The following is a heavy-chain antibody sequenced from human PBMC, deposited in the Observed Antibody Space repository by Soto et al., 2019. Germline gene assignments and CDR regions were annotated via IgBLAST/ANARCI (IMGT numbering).Heavy chain of an antibody. Sequence: GGSPRLSCAASGFTFSRFSMHWVRQAPGKGLAWVAVISYDGNNKHFAESVKGRFSISRDDSKNTVYLEMNNLRGDDSAVYYCARDHGMFLSYYYYGMDVWGQGTTVTVSS. J-gene: IGHJ6*02. CDR1: GFTFSRFS. CDR3: ARDHGMFLSYYYYGMDV. V-gene: IGHV3-30-3*01. CDR2: ISYDGNNK. D-gene: IGHD3-10*02.